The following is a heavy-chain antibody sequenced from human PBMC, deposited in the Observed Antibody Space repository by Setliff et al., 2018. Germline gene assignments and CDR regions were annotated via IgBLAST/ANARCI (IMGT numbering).Heavy chain of an antibody. D-gene: IGHD1-1*01. V-gene: IGHV3-48*03. CDR1: GFRFSDYE. CDR3: ARDHGTVPGVDYMDV. CDR2: IGNIGTKI. Sequence: PGGSLRLSCVASGFRFSDYEMNWVRQAPGKGLEWVSYIGNIGTKISYTDSVKGRFTVSRDDAKNSLYLQINSLRAEDTAVYYCARDHGTVPGVDYMDVWGKGTTVTVSS. J-gene: IGHJ6*03.